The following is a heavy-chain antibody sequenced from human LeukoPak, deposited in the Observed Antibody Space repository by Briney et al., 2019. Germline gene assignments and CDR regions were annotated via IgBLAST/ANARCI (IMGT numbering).Heavy chain of an antibody. CDR2: IYYSGST. D-gene: IGHD2-21*01. V-gene: IGHV4-31*03. CDR1: GGSISSGGYY. J-gene: IGHJ4*02. Sequence: SETLSLTCTVSGGSISSGGYYWSWIRQHPGKGLEWIGYIYYSGSTYYNPSLKSRVTISVDTSKNQFSLKLSSVTAADTAVYYCAGGDEYYFDYWGQGTLVTVSS. CDR3: AGGDEYYFDY.